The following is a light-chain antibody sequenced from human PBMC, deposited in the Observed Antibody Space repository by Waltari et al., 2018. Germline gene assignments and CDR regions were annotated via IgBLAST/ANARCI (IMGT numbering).Light chain of an antibody. CDR1: QSITTY. Sequence: EIVLTQSPATLPLSPGERATLSCRASQSITTYSAGYHQNPGQAPRLLTSDAFSRATGIPARFSGSGSGTDFTLTISSLEPEDFAIYYCQQRKNWPITFGQGTRLDIK. V-gene: IGKV3-11*01. CDR2: DAF. CDR3: QQRKNWPIT. J-gene: IGKJ5*01.